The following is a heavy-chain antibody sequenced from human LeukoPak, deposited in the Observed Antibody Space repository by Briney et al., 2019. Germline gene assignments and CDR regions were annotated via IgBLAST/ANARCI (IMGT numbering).Heavy chain of an antibody. Sequence: PGGSLRLSCAASGFSFTTYAIGWVRQAPGKGLEWVSTIGGSGESTYYADSVKGRFTISRDTSRNTLYLQMSSLRAEDTAVYHCARNLVHLWNVFDFWGLGTMVTVSS. CDR3: ARNLVHLWNVFDF. J-gene: IGHJ3*01. D-gene: IGHD5-18*01. V-gene: IGHV3-23*01. CDR1: GFSFTTYA. CDR2: IGGSGEST.